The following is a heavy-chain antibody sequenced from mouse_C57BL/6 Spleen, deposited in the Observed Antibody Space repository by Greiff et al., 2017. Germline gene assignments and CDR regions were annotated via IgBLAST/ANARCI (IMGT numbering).Heavy chain of an antibody. V-gene: IGHV14-2*01. CDR3: AREEDGKASFAY. CDR1: GFNIKDYY. CDR2: IDPEDGET. J-gene: IGHJ3*01. Sequence: VQLQQSGAELVKPGASVKLSCTASGFNIKDYYMHWVKQRTEQGLEWIGRIDPEDGETKYAPKFQGKATLTADTSSNTAYLQRSSLTSEDTAVYYCAREEDGKASFAYWGQGTLVTVSA. D-gene: IGHD2-1*01.